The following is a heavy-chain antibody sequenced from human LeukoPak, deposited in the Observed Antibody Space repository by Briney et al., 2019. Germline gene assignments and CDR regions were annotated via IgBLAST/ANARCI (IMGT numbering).Heavy chain of an antibody. CDR3: AKGSHYDSSGSFYFDY. Sequence: GGTLRLSCAASGFTFSGYAMSWVRQAPGKGLEWVSGISGSGDDTYYADSVKGRFTISRDNSKNTLYVQVNSLGTEDTAAYYCAKGSHYDSSGSFYFDYWGQGTLVTVSS. CDR1: GFTFSGYA. CDR2: ISGSGDDT. D-gene: IGHD3-22*01. V-gene: IGHV3-23*01. J-gene: IGHJ4*02.